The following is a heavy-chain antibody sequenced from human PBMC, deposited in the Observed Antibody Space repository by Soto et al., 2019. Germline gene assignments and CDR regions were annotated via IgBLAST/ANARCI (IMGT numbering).Heavy chain of an antibody. CDR2: VSASGPRT. Sequence: EVRLLESGGGLVQPGGSLRLSCAASGFTFGDYAMSWVRQAPGKGLEWVSTVSASGPRTYYADSGKGQFTISRDNSRSTLYLQMNSLSADDPAIYYCAKENRDCYWCGEHWGQGTLVTVSS. D-gene: IGHD2-21*02. J-gene: IGHJ4*02. CDR3: AKENRDCYWCGEH. CDR1: GFTFGDYA. V-gene: IGHV3-23*01.